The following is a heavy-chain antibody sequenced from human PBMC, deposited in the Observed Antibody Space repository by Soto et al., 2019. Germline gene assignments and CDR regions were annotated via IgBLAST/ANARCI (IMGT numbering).Heavy chain of an antibody. CDR1: GYTFTSYG. CDR2: ISAYNGNT. D-gene: IGHD3-22*01. V-gene: IGHV1-18*01. J-gene: IGHJ4*02. CDR3: VRSYDDSNGFSLYQFDY. Sequence: ASVKVSCKASGYTFTSYGISWVRQAPGQGLEWMGWISAYNGNTNYAQKLQGRVTMTTDTSTSTAYMELRSLRSDDTAVYYCVRSYDDSNGFSLYQFDYWGQGTRVTVSS.